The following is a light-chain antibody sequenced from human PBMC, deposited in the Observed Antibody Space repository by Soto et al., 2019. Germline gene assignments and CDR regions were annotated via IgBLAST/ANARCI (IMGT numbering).Light chain of an antibody. Sequence: EIVLTQSPGILSLSPGERATLSCRASQSVSSGSLAWYQQKPGQAPRLLIYDASSRATGIPDRFSGSGSGTDFTLTISRLEPEDFAVYYCQQYGSSLLTFGGGTKVEIK. CDR3: QQYGSSLLT. CDR1: QSVSSGS. V-gene: IGKV3-20*01. J-gene: IGKJ4*01. CDR2: DAS.